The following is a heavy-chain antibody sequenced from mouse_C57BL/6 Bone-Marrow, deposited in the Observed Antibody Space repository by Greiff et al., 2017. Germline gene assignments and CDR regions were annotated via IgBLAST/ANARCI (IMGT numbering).Heavy chain of an antibody. CDR1: GYSITSGYY. CDR2: ISYDGSN. J-gene: IGHJ2*01. CDR3: AREVTGIFFDY. V-gene: IGHV3-6*01. Sequence: ESGPGLVKPSQSLSLTCSVTGYSITSGYYWNWLRQFPGNKLEWMGYISYDGSNNYNPSLKNRISITRDTSKNQFFLKFNSVTTEDTATYYCAREVTGIFFDYWGQGTTLTVSS. D-gene: IGHD4-1*01.